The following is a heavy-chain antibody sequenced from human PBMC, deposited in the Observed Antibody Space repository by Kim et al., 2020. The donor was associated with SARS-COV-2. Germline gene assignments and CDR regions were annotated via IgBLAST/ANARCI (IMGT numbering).Heavy chain of an antibody. D-gene: IGHD6-6*01. V-gene: IGHV4-59*01. CDR3: ARVTARPCWYFDL. Sequence: YNPPRTSRVPISVDTSKNQFSLKLSSVTAADTAVYYCARVTARPCWYFDLWGRGTLVTVSS. J-gene: IGHJ2*01.